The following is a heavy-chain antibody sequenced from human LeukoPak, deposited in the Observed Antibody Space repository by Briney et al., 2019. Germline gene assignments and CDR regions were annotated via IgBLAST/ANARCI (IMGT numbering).Heavy chain of an antibody. V-gene: IGHV3-21*01. CDR1: GFTFSSYT. CDR2: IAGSSGYI. D-gene: IGHD2-21*02. J-gene: IGHJ4*01. Sequence: GGSLRLSCAASGFTFSSYTMNWVRQAPGKGLEWASSIAGSSGYISYADSVKGRFTISRDNAKKSLYLQMTSLTAEDTAVYYCARDRGAYCGGDCYLGFDYWGRGTLVAVSS. CDR3: ARDRGAYCGGDCYLGFDY.